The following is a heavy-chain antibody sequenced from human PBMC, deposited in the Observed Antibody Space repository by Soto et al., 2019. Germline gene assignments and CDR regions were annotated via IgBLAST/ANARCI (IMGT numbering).Heavy chain of an antibody. CDR3: ARSSGSGSYHLGWFDP. Sequence: QVQLQESGPGLVKPSETVSLTCTVSGGSISSYYWSWIRQPPGKGLEWIGYIYYSGSTNYNPSLKSRVTISVDTSKNQFSLKLSSVTAADTAVYYCARSSGSGSYHLGWFDPWGQGTLVTVSS. CDR2: IYYSGST. D-gene: IGHD3-10*01. J-gene: IGHJ5*02. V-gene: IGHV4-59*01. CDR1: GGSISSYY.